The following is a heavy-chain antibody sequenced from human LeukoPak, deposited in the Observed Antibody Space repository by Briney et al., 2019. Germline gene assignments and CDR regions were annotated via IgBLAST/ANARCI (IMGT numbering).Heavy chain of an antibody. CDR3: AKDQGYYYDSSGPSDY. CDR2: IRYDGSNK. D-gene: IGHD3-22*01. V-gene: IGHV3-30*02. Sequence: PGGSLRPSCAASGFTFSSYGMHWVRQAPGKGLEWVAFIRYDGSNKYYADSVKGRFTISRDNSKNTLYLQMNSLRAEDTAVYYCAKDQGYYYDSSGPSDYWGQGTLVTVSS. CDR1: GFTFSSYG. J-gene: IGHJ4*02.